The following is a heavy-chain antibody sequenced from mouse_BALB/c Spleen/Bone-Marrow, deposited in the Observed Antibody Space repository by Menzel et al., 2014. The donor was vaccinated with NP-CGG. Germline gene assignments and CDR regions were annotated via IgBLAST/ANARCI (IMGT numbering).Heavy chain of an antibody. Sequence: VQLQQSGTVLARPGASVKMSCKASGYTFTSYWMHWVKRRPGQGLEWIGAIYPGNSDTSYNQKFKGKAKLTAVSLALPYMELSSLTNEDSAVYYCTGGKDYYAMDYWGQGTSVTVSS. CDR3: TGGKDYYAMDY. CDR2: IYPGNSDT. J-gene: IGHJ4*01. V-gene: IGHV1-5*01. CDR1: GYTFTSYW. D-gene: IGHD1-3*01.